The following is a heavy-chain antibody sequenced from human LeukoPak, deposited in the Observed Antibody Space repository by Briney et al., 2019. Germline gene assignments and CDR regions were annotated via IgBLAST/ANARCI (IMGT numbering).Heavy chain of an antibody. CDR1: GGSVSSYY. Sequence: SETLSLTCTVSGGSVSSYYWSWIRQAAGKGLEWIGRIYTSGSTGYNPSLKSRVTMSVDTSKNQFSLKLSSVTAADTAVYYCARVDLRAAYFDYWGQGTLVTVSS. CDR2: IYTSGST. D-gene: IGHD2-15*01. V-gene: IGHV4-4*07. CDR3: ARVDLRAAYFDY. J-gene: IGHJ4*02.